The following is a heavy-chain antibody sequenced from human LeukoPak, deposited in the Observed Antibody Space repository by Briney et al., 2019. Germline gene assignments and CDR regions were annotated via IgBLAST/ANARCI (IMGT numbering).Heavy chain of an antibody. Sequence: ASVKVSCKASGYTFTGYYMHWVRQAPGQGLEWMGWINPNSGGTNYAQKFQGRVTMTRDTSISTAYMELSRLRSDDTAVYYCAREWNGGPGDAFDIWGQGTMVTVSS. CDR1: GYTFTGYY. V-gene: IGHV1-2*02. D-gene: IGHD1-1*01. CDR2: INPNSGGT. J-gene: IGHJ3*02. CDR3: AREWNGGPGDAFDI.